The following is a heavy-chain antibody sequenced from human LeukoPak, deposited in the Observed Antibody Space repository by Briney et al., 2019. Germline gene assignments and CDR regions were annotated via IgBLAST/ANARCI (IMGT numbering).Heavy chain of an antibody. V-gene: IGHV3-11*03. D-gene: IGHD6-19*01. CDR2: ISNTGSHT. Sequence: GGSLRLSCAVSGFSFADEYMSWIRQAPGQGLEWVSYISNTGSHTNYADSVEGRFTISRDNTENSLYLQMNSLRAEDTAVYYCARSRGAGPGAYFDYWGQGTLVTVTS. CDR3: ARSRGAGPGAYFDY. CDR1: GFSFADEY. J-gene: IGHJ4*02.